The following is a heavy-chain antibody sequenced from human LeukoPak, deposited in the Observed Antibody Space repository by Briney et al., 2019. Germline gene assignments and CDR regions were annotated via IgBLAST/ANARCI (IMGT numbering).Heavy chain of an antibody. CDR2: IHTSGTT. CDR3: AVSAPNCYWFDP. J-gene: IGHJ5*02. Sequence: SETLSLTCTVSGASSSNYYWSWIRQSPGKGLEWIGYIHTSGTTNYSPSLKGRVSISLDTSRSQFSLELSSVTAADTAVYFCAVSAPNCYWFDPWGQGTLVFVSS. V-gene: IGHV4-4*08. CDR1: GASSSNYY. D-gene: IGHD2-2*01.